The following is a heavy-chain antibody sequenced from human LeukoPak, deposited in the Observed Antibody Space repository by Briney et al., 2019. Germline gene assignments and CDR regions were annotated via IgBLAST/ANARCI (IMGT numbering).Heavy chain of an antibody. CDR2: INHSGST. Sequence: PSDTLSLTSAVYGGSFSGYYWNWIRQPPEKGLEWIGEINHSGSTNYNPSLKSRVTMSVDTSRNQFSPRLSSVTAADTAVYYCARSYDYLWGSHRYTPTFDSWGQGTLVTVSS. D-gene: IGHD3-16*02. CDR1: GGSFSGYY. CDR3: ARSYDYLWGSHRYTPTFDS. J-gene: IGHJ4*02. V-gene: IGHV4-34*01.